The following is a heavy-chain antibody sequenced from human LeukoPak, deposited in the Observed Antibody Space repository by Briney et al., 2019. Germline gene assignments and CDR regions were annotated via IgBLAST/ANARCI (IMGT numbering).Heavy chain of an antibody. J-gene: IGHJ4*02. CDR3: ARGCSGGSCPYPLDY. D-gene: IGHD2-15*01. CDR2: ISAYNGNT. V-gene: IGHV1-18*01. Sequence: ASVKVSCKASGYTSTSYGISWVRQAPGQGLEWMGWISAYNGNTNYAQKLQGRVTMTTDTSTSTAYMELRSLRSDDTAVYYCARGCSGGSCPYPLDYWGQGTLVTVSS. CDR1: GYTSTSYG.